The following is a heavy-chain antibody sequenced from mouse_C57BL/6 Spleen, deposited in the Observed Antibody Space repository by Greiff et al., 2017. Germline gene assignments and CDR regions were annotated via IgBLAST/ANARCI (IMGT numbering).Heavy chain of an antibody. J-gene: IGHJ3*01. CDR3: AVDYPWFAY. V-gene: IGHV1-61*01. Sequence: QVQLQQPGAELVRPGSSVKLSCKASGYTFTSYWMDWVKQRPGQGLEWIGNIYPSDSETHYNQKFKDKATLTVDKSSSTAYMQLSSLTSEDSAVYYGAVDYPWFAYWGQGTLVTVSA. CDR2: IYPSDSET. D-gene: IGHD2-4*01. CDR1: GYTFTSYW.